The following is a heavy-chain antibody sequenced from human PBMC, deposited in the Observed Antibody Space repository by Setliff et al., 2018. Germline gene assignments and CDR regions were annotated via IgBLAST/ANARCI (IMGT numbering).Heavy chain of an antibody. CDR2: INGGNGNT. V-gene: IGHV1-3*01. CDR3: ARETYDILTGYTYWYFDL. CDR1: GYTFTNYA. J-gene: IGHJ2*01. Sequence: ASVKVSCKASGYTFTNYALHWLRQAPGQRLDWMAYINGGNGNTHYSQKFRGRVTVTRDTSASTVFMELSTLRSEDTAVYYCARETYDILTGYTYWYFDLWGRGTLVTVSS. D-gene: IGHD3-9*01.